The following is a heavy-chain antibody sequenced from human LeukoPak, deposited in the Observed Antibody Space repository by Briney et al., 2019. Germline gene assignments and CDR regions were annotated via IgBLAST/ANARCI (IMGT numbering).Heavy chain of an antibody. D-gene: IGHD1-26*01. CDR1: GFTFGSHW. CDR2: ISSSGSTI. J-gene: IGHJ4*02. CDR3: ARVGARMKYYFDY. V-gene: IGHV3-48*04. Sequence: GGSLRLSRAASGFTFGSHWMTWVRQAPGKGLEWVSYISSSGSTIYYADSVKGRFTISRDNAKNSLYLQMNSLRAEDTAVYYCARVGARMKYYFDYWGQGTLVTVSS.